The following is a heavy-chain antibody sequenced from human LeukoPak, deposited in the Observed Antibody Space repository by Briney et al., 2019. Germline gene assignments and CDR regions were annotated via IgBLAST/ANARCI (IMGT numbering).Heavy chain of an antibody. CDR1: GLTLTNAW. Sequence: GGSLTLSRAPWGLTLTNAWMTWVGPPAGKGLDWVSTIIGSGGGTYYPDSLKGRFTISRDNSKDTLYLQKNSLRAEDTAIYFCAKVRTVLAPVPYSWGQGTLLTVSS. D-gene: IGHD4-23*01. J-gene: IGHJ4*02. CDR3: AKVRTVLAPVPYS. V-gene: IGHV3-23*01. CDR2: IIGSGGGT.